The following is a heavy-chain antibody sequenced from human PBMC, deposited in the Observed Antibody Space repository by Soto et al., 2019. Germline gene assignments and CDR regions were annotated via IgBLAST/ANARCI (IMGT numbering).Heavy chain of an antibody. J-gene: IGHJ6*03. Sequence: EVQLVESGGGLVRPGGSLRLSCAASGFTFSSYSINWVRQAPGKGLEWVSSIGRVSSHIYYADSVKGRFTVSRGNAKNSLYLQMNTLRVEDTAVYYCARDVYTGYDSYYYYYMDVWGKGTTVTVSS. CDR3: ARDVYTGYDSYYYYYMDV. D-gene: IGHD5-12*01. CDR1: GFTFSSYS. CDR2: IGRVSSHI. V-gene: IGHV3-21*01.